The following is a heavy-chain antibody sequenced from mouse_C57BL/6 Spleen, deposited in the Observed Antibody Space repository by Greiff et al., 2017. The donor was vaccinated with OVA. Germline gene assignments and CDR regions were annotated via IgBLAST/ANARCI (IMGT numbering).Heavy chain of an antibody. CDR3: ARSGVSSGYCDY. D-gene: IGHD3-2*02. Sequence: VQLQQSGAELMKPGASVKLSCKATGYTFTGYWLEWVKQRPGPGLEWIGEILPGRGSTNYNEKFKGKATFIADTSSNTAYMQLSSRTTEDSAIYYCARSGVSSGYCDYWGQGTTLTVSS. J-gene: IGHJ2*01. CDR1: GYTFTGYW. CDR2: ILPGRGST. V-gene: IGHV1-9*01.